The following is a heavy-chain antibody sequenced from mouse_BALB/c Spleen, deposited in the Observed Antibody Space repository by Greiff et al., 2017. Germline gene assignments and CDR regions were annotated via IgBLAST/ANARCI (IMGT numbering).Heavy chain of an antibody. J-gene: IGHJ4*01. Sequence: VKLMESGPEVVRPGVSVKISCKGSGYTFTDYAMHWVKQSHAKSLEWIGVISTYNGNTNYNQKFKGKATMTVDKSSSTAYMELARLTSEDSAIYYCAREGGYDGYAMDYWGQGTSVTVSS. CDR3: AREGGYDGYAMDY. CDR1: GYTFTDYA. D-gene: IGHD2-2*01. CDR2: ISTYNGNT. V-gene: IGHV1-67*01.